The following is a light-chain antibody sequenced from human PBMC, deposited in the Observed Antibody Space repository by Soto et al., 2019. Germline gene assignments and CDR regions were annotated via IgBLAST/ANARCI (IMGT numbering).Light chain of an antibody. J-gene: IGLJ1*01. V-gene: IGLV2-14*01. CDR2: EVS. CDR1: SSDVGGYNY. Sequence: QSALTQPASVSGSPGQSVTISCTGTSSDVGGYNYVSWYQQHPGKAPKLMIYEVSNRPSGVSNRFSGSKSDNTASLTISGLQAEDEADYYCSSYTSSSTAVFGTRTKLTVL. CDR3: SSYTSSSTAV.